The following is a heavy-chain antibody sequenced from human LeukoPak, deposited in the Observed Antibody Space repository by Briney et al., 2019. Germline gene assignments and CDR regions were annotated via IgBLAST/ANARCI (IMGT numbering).Heavy chain of an antibody. V-gene: IGHV3-48*02. CDR3: ARGEAAAEMVDY. Sequence: GGSLRLSCAASGFTFSNYRMNWVRQAPGKGLEWVSYISSSSIIYYADSVKGRFTISRDSAKNSLYLQMNSLRDEDTAVYYCARGEAAAEMVDYWGQGTLVTVSS. D-gene: IGHD6-13*01. CDR1: GFTFSNYR. J-gene: IGHJ4*02. CDR2: ISSSSII.